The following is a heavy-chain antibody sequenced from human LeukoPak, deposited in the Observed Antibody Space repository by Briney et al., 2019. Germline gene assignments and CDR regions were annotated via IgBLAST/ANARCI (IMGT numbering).Heavy chain of an antibody. CDR1: GFTFSSYA. V-gene: IGHV3-23*01. D-gene: IGHD6-19*01. CDR2: ISGSGGST. Sequence: GGSLRLSCAASGFTFSSYAMSWVRRAPGKGLEWVSAISGSGGSTYYADSVKGRFTISRDNSKNTLYLQMNSLRAEDTAVYYCAKLRSGWYLIDYWGQGTLVTVSS. CDR3: AKLRSGWYLIDY. J-gene: IGHJ4*02.